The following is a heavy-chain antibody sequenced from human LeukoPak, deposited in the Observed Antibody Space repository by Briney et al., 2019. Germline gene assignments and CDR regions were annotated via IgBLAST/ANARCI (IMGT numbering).Heavy chain of an antibody. CDR1: GGSISSSSYY. J-gene: IGHJ4*02. CDR2: IYYSGST. D-gene: IGHD3-10*01. CDR3: ARRSPPITMVRGVIIQGFDY. Sequence: PSETLSLTCTVSGGSISSSSYYWGWIRQPPGKGLEWIGSIYYSGSTYYNPSLKSRVTISVDTSKNQFSLKLSSVTAADTAVYYCARRSPPITMVRGVIIQGFDYWGQGTLVTVSS. V-gene: IGHV4-39*07.